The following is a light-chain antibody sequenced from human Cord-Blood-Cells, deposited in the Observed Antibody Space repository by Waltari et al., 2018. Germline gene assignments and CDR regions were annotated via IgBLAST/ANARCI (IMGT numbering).Light chain of an antibody. Sequence: QSALTQPRSVSGSPGQSVTISCTGTSRAVGGYTSVSWYHQHPGKAPKLMIYDVSKRPSGVPDRFSGSKSGNTASLTISGLQAEDEADYYCCSYAGSYTWVFGGGTKLTVL. J-gene: IGLJ3*02. CDR2: DVS. CDR1: SRAVGGYTS. V-gene: IGLV2-11*01. CDR3: CSYAGSYTWV.